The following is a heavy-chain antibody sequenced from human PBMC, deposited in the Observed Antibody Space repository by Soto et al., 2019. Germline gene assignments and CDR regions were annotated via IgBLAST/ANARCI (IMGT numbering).Heavy chain of an antibody. CDR2: ISGSGGST. CDR3: AKATVDTAMAVDY. V-gene: IGHV3-23*01. Sequence: EVQLLESGGGLVQPGGSLRLSCAASGFTFSSYAMIWVRQAPGKGLEWVSDISGSGGSTYYADSVKGRFTISRDNSKNTLYLKMNSRRAEDTAVYYCAKATVDTAMAVDYWGQGTLVTVSS. D-gene: IGHD5-18*01. CDR1: GFTFSSYA. J-gene: IGHJ4*02.